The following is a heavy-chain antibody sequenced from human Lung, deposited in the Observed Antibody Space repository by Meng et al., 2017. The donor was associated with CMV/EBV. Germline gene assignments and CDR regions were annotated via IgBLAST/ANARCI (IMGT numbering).Heavy chain of an antibody. CDR2: INPNSGDT. D-gene: IGHD3-22*01. V-gene: IGHV1-2*02. CDR3: AREGRRSGYDNWFDP. Sequence: STYTFTGYYMHWVRQAPGQGLEWMGWINPNSGDTNYAQKFQGRVIMTRDTSISTAYMELSRLTSDDTAVYYCAREGRRSGYDNWFDPWGQGTLVPSPQ. CDR1: TYTFTGYY. J-gene: IGHJ5*02.